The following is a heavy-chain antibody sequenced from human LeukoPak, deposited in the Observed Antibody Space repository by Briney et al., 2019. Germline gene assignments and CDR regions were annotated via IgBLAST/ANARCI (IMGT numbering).Heavy chain of an antibody. CDR2: IYPGDSDT. D-gene: IGHD1-1*01. V-gene: IGHV5-51*01. CDR1: GYSFTSYW. Sequence: RESLKISCKGSGYSFTSYWIGWVRQIPGKGLEWMGIIYPGDSDTRYSPSFQGQVTISADKSISTAYLQWSSLKASDTAMYYCARRYNWNGFDYWGQGTLVTVSS. J-gene: IGHJ4*02. CDR3: ARRYNWNGFDY.